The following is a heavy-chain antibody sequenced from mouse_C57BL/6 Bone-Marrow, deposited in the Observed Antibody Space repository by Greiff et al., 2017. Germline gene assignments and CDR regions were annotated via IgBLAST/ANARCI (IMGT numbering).Heavy chain of an antibody. CDR2: IDPANGNT. CDR3: ASPITTVVATPFAY. D-gene: IGHD1-1*01. CDR1: GFNIKNTY. J-gene: IGHJ3*01. V-gene: IGHV14-3*01. Sequence: VQLQQSVAELVRPGASVKLSCTASGFNIKNTYMHWVKQRPEQGLEWIGRIDPANGNTKYAPKFKGKATITADPSSTTAYLQLSSLPSEDTAIXYCASPITTVVATPFAYWGQGTLVTVSA.